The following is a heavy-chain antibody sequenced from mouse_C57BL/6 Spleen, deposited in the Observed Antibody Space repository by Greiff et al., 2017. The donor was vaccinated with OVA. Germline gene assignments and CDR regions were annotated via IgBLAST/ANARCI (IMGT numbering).Heavy chain of an antibody. J-gene: IGHJ1*03. V-gene: IGHV5-6*01. CDR3: ARQRDWDGYWYFDV. CDR1: GFTFSSYG. CDR2: ISSGGSYT. D-gene: IGHD4-1*01. Sequence: EVMLVESGGDLVKPGGSLKLSCAASGFTFSSYGMSWVRQTPDKRLEWVATISSGGSYTYYPDSVKGRFTISRDNAKNTLYLQMSSLKSEDTAMYYCARQRDWDGYWYFDVWGTGTTVTVSS.